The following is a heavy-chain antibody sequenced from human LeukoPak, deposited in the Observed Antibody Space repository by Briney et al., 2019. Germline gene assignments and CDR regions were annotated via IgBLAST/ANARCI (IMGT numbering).Heavy chain of an antibody. CDR2: IYYSGST. CDR3: ARVYRVTTGTYYYYYMDV. CDR1: GGSISSYY. Sequence: SETLSLTCTVSGGSISSYYWSWIRQPPGKGLEWIGYIYYSGSTNYNPSLKSRVTISVDTSKNQFSLKLSSVTAADTAVYYCARVYRVTTGTYYYYYMDVWGKGTTVTASS. V-gene: IGHV4-59*01. D-gene: IGHD4-17*01. J-gene: IGHJ6*03.